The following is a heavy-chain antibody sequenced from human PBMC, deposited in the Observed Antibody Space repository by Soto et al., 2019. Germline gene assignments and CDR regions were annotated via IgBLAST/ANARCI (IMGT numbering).Heavy chain of an antibody. CDR1: GGSISSYY. J-gene: IGHJ6*02. V-gene: IGHV4-59*01. Sequence: SETLSLTCTVSGGSISSYYWSWIRQPPGKGLEWIGYIYYSGSTNYNPSLKSRVTISVDTSKNQFSLKLSSVTAADTAVYYCARASRERGDFWSGYGMDVGAKGPRSPSP. CDR2: IYYSGST. CDR3: ARASRERGDFWSGYGMDV. D-gene: IGHD3-3*01.